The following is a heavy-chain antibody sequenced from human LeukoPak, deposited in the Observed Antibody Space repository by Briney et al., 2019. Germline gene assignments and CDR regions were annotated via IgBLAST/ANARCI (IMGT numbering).Heavy chain of an antibody. D-gene: IGHD5-18*01. J-gene: IGHJ4*02. V-gene: IGHV3-48*02. CDR1: GFTFSSYT. CDR2: LRPSSGSI. CDR3: VRSGVYNYGYRDY. Sequence: PGGSLTLSCAASGFTFSSYTMIWVRQAPGKGLVGLAYLRPSSGSIYYADSVKGRFTVSRDNAKNSLYLLMNSLRDEDTAVYYCVRSGVYNYGYRDYWGQGALVSV.